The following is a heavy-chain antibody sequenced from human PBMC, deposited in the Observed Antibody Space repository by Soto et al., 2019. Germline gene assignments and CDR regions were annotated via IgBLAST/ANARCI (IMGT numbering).Heavy chain of an antibody. CDR1: GYTFTGYY. Sequence: QVQLVQSGADVKTPGASVRVSCKASGYTFTGYYVHWVRXXPXQGLEWMGWINPETGGTSYAQKFQGRVTLSRDTSINTAYLELSRLRFDDAAVYFCARERYQVISDGMDVWGQGTTVTVSS. D-gene: IGHD2-2*01. J-gene: IGHJ6*02. CDR2: INPETGGT. V-gene: IGHV1-2*02. CDR3: ARERYQVISDGMDV.